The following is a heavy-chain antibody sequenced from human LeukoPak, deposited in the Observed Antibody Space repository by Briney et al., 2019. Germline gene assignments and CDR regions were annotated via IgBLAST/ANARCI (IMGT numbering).Heavy chain of an antibody. CDR2: INPNSGGT. V-gene: IGHV1-2*02. J-gene: IGHJ5*02. CDR1: GYTFTSYD. Sequence: ASVKVSCKASGYTFTSYDINWVRQAPGQGLEWMGWINPNSGGTNYAQKFQGRVTMTRDTSISTAYMELSRLRSDDTAVYYCARVPVLRFLEWLPTYDPWGQGTLVTVSS. CDR3: ARVPVLRFLEWLPTYDP. D-gene: IGHD3-3*01.